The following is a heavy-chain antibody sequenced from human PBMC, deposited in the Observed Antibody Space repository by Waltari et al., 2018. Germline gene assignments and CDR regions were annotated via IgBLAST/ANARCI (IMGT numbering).Heavy chain of an antibody. Sequence: EEQVVESGGASVQPGGSLTLSCVASGFTFSRYWMHWVRQAPGKGPVWVARISNDVGTGIYADSVKGRFTISRDNSKNTVYLQMDSLRVEDTAVYYCARKPVEMATIRGMGFDPWGQGTLVTVSS. V-gene: IGHV3-74*01. J-gene: IGHJ5*02. CDR1: GFTFSRYW. CDR3: ARKPVEMATIRGMGFDP. D-gene: IGHD5-12*01. CDR2: ISNDVGTG.